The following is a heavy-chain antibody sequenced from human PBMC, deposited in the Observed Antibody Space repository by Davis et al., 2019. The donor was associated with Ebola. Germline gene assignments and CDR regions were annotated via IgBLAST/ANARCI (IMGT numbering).Heavy chain of an antibody. CDR1: GDSITNRNW. V-gene: IGHV4-4*02. D-gene: IGHD4-17*01. CDR2: IYHGGIT. Sequence: SETLSLTCSVSGDSITNRNWWSWVRQSPGKGPEWIGEIYHGGITNYNPSLKSRVTISMDKSKNQFALNLSLVTAADTAVYYCARDSYNGDYITWFDSWGQGILVTVSS. J-gene: IGHJ5*01. CDR3: ARDSYNGDYITWFDS.